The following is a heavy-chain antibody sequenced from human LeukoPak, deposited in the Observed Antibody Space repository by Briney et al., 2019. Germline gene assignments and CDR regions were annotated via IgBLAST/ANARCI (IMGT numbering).Heavy chain of an antibody. J-gene: IGHJ4*02. CDR3: ARWLQFQPFDY. CDR2: MNPNSGNT. Sequence: AAPVKVSCKASGYTSTSYDINWVRQATGQGLEWMGWMNPNSGNTGYAQKFQGRVTMTRNTSISTAYMELSSLRSEDTAVYYCARWLQFQPFDYWGQGTLVTVSS. CDR1: GYTSTSYD. V-gene: IGHV1-8*01. D-gene: IGHD5-24*01.